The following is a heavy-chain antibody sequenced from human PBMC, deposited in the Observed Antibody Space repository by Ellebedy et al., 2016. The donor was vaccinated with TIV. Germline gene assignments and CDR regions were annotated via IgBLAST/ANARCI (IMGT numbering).Heavy chain of an antibody. D-gene: IGHD4-11*01. J-gene: IGHJ4*02. Sequence: GGSLRLXCAASGFTFSDYYMSWIRQAPGKGLEWVSYISSSGSTIYYADSVKGRFTISRDNAKNSLYLQMNSLRAEDTAAYYCARGLRSTVTTIDYWGQGTLVTVSS. CDR1: GFTFSDYY. CDR2: ISSSGSTI. V-gene: IGHV3-11*01. CDR3: ARGLRSTVTTIDY.